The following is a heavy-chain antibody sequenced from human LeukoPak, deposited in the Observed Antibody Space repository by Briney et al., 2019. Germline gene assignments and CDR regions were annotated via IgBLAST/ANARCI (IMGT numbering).Heavy chain of an antibody. J-gene: IGHJ4*02. CDR1: GGTFSSYA. CDR2: IIPIFGTA. Sequence: SVKVSCKASGGTFSSYAISWVRQAPGQGLEWMGGIIPIFGTANYAQKFQGRVTMTRDTSTSTVYMELSSLRSEDTAVYYCSSTSGRFDYWGQGTLVTVSS. D-gene: IGHD2-2*01. V-gene: IGHV1-69*05. CDR3: SSTSGRFDY.